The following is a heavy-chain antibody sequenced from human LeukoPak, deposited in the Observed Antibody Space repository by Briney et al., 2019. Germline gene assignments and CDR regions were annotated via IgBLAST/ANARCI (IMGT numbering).Heavy chain of an antibody. CDR3: ARGRVRAGYYYGMDV. CDR1: GGSISSGGYY. Sequence: SQTLSLTCTVSGGSISSGGYYWSWIRQHPGKGLEWIGYIYYSGSTYYNPSLKSRVTISVDTSKNQFSLKLSSVTAADTAVYYCARGRVRAGYYYGMDVWGQGTTVTVSS. CDR2: IYYSGST. V-gene: IGHV4-30-4*08. D-gene: IGHD3-10*01. J-gene: IGHJ6*02.